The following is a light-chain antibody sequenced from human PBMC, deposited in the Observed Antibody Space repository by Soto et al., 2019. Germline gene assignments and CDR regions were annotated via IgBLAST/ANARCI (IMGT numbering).Light chain of an antibody. CDR1: QSVSKS. CDR3: QQGSNWPIFT. CDR2: STS. J-gene: IGKJ3*01. V-gene: IGKV3-11*01. Sequence: EIVLTQSPATLSLSPGERATLSCRASQSVSKSLAWYQQKPGQAPRLLIYSTSNRATGIPARFSGSGSRTDFTLTISSLEPEDFAVYYCQQGSNWPIFTLGPGTKVDIK.